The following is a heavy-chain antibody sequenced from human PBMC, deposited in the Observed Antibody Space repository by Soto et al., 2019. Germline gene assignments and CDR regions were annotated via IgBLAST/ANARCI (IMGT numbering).Heavy chain of an antibody. J-gene: IGHJ3*02. CDR1: GCSISSYY. Sequence: SETLSLTCTFSGCSISSYYWSWIRQPPGKGLEWIGYIYYSGSTNYNPSLKSRVTISVDTSKNQFSLKLSSVTAADTAVYYCASAMITFGGVIGPDAFDIWGQGTMVTVSS. CDR2: IYYSGST. D-gene: IGHD3-16*02. CDR3: ASAMITFGGVIGPDAFDI. V-gene: IGHV4-59*08.